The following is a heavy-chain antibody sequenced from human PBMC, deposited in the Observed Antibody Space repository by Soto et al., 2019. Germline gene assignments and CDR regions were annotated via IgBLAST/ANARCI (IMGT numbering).Heavy chain of an antibody. J-gene: IGHJ6*02. Sequence: SVKVSCKASGGTFSSDAISWVRQAPGQGLEWMGGIIPIFGTANYAQKFQGRVTITADESTSTAYMELSSLRSEDTAVYYCARSVDTADRGYYYGMDVWGQGTTVTVSS. V-gene: IGHV1-69*13. D-gene: IGHD5-18*01. CDR2: IIPIFGTA. CDR1: GGTFSSDA. CDR3: ARSVDTADRGYYYGMDV.